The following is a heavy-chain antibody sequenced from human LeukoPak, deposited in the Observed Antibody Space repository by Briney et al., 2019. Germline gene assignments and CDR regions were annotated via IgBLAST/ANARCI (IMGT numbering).Heavy chain of an antibody. CDR2: IKQDGSKK. D-gene: IGHD5-24*01. Sequence: GGSLRLSCVASGYPFSSYWMTWVRQAPGKGLEWVANIKQDGSKKSYVDSVKGRFTISRDNAKNSLYLQMNSLRAEDTAIYYCTRVGYIDEGIDYWGQGTLVTVSS. CDR3: TRVGYIDEGIDY. CDR1: GYPFSSYW. V-gene: IGHV3-7*04. J-gene: IGHJ4*02.